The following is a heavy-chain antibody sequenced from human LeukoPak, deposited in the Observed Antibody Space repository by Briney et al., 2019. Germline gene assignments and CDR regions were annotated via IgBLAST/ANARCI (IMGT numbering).Heavy chain of an antibody. CDR2: ITGGHYAT. CDR1: GFSFSSFP. Sequence: PGGSLRLSCAASGFSFSSFPMTWVRQAPGKGLEWVSSITGGHYATYNTDSVKGRFTISRDNAKNTLYLQMNSLRADDTAIYYCTKDPNGDYIGAFDPWGQGTLVTVSS. J-gene: IGHJ5*02. V-gene: IGHV3-23*01. CDR3: TKDPNGDYIGAFDP. D-gene: IGHD4-17*01.